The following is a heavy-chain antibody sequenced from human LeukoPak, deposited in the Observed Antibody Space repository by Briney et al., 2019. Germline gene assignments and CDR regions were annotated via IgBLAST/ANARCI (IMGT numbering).Heavy chain of an antibody. Sequence: PGGSRTLSCAASGFTSRTGSSVRRVWMTWVRQSPGEGLEWVANINEDGSEKLYVDSLRGRVTVSRDNAENTLFLQLNYLRAEDTAVYYCARGGSDSSRYWEDWGQGTLLIVSS. CDR1: GFTSRTGSSVRRVW. CDR2: INEDGSEK. CDR3: ARGGSDSSRYWED. D-gene: IGHD6-13*01. J-gene: IGHJ1*01. V-gene: IGHV3-7*01.